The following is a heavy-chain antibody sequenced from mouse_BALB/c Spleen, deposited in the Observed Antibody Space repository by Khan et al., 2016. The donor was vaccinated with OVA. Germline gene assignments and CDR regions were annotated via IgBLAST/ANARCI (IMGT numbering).Heavy chain of an antibody. Sequence: QVQLQQSGPELVKPGASVRISCKASGYTFTTYYIHWVKQRPGQGLQWIGWIYPGSVTTQYTEQFKGKATLTADKSSSTAYMQLSSPTSEDAAVYCCARDGNFVGDAVDYWGQGTSVTVSS. D-gene: IGHD2-1*01. CDR3: ARDGNFVGDAVDY. V-gene: IGHV1S56*01. J-gene: IGHJ4*01. CDR1: GYTFTTYY. CDR2: IYPGSVTT.